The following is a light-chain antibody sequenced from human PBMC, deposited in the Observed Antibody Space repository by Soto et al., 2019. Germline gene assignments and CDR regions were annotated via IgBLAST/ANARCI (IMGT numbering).Light chain of an antibody. J-gene: IGKJ2*01. CDR1: QSISSW. CDR3: QQYGSYYT. V-gene: IGKV1-5*01. CDR2: DAS. Sequence: DIQMTQSPSTLSASVGDRVTITCRASQSISSWLAWYQKKPGKAPKLLIYDASNLEAGVPSRFSGSGSGTEFTLAISSLQPDDFATYYCQQYGSYYTFGQGTKLEIK.